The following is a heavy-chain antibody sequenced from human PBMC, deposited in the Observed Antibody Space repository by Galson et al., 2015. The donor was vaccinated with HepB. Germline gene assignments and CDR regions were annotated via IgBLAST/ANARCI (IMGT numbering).Heavy chain of an antibody. CDR1: GFTFSSYA. CDR2: ISGSGGST. Sequence: SLRLSCAASGFTFSSYAMSWVRQAPGKGLEWVSAISGSGGSTYYADSVKGRFTISRDNSKNTLYLQMNGLRAEDTAVYYCAKDLTIFGVATNFDYWGQGTLVTVSS. J-gene: IGHJ4*02. D-gene: IGHD3-3*01. CDR3: AKDLTIFGVATNFDY. V-gene: IGHV3-23*01.